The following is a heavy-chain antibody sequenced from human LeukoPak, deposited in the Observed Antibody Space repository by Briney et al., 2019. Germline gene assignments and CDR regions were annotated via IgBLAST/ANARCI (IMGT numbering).Heavy chain of an antibody. CDR1: GFTFRNYD. D-gene: IGHD3-16*01. CDR3: VPLPWGVPPNTPK. J-gene: IGHJ4*02. CDR2: IGVSGAHT. Sequence: GGSLRLPCAASGFTFRNYDISWVRQAPGKGLEWVSGIGVSGAHTYYADSVKGRFTISRDNSRNTLYLQMNSLRAEDTAIYYCVPLPWGVPPNTPKWAQGTLLRVSS. V-gene: IGHV3-23*01.